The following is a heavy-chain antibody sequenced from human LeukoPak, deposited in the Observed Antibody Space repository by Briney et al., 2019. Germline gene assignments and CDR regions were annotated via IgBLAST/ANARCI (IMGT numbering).Heavy chain of an antibody. CDR3: ARVYCTGGMCYTGLDY. CDR2: ISGSSGSI. J-gene: IGHJ4*02. CDR1: GFTFRTYG. D-gene: IGHD2-8*02. V-gene: IGHV3-48*02. Sequence: GGSLRLSYAASGFTFRTYGMNWVRQAPGKGLEWVSYISGSSGSIYDADSVKGRFTISRDNAKNSLYLQMNGLRDEDTAFYYCARVYCTGGMCYTGLDYWGQGTLVTVSS.